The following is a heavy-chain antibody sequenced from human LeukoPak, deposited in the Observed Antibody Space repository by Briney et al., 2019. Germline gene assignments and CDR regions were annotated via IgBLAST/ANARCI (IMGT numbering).Heavy chain of an antibody. V-gene: IGHV3-23*01. CDR2: ISGSGGST. J-gene: IGHJ4*02. Sequence: GGSLRLSCAASGFTFSSYAMSWVRQAPGKGLEWVSVISGSGGSTYYADSVKGRFTISRDNSKNTLYLQMNSLRAEDTAVYYCAKVGRPNWNYHFVDYWGQGTLVTVSS. D-gene: IGHD1-7*01. CDR3: AKVGRPNWNYHFVDY. CDR1: GFTFSSYA.